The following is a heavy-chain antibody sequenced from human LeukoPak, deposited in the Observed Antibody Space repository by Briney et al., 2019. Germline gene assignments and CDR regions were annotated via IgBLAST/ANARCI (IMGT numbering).Heavy chain of an antibody. Sequence: ASVKVSCKVSGYTFTSYGISWVRQPPGHRLEWMGWISAYNGNTNYAQTLQGRVTMTTDTSTSTAYMELRSLRSDDTAVYYCARDGGPSVGGNWFDPWGQGTLVTVSS. CDR2: ISAYNGNT. CDR3: ARDGGPSVGGNWFDP. V-gene: IGHV1-18*01. CDR1: GYTFTSYG. D-gene: IGHD3-16*01. J-gene: IGHJ5*02.